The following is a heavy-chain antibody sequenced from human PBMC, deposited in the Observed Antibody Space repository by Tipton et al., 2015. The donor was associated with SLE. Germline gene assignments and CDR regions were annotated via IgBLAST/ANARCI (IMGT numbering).Heavy chain of an antibody. CDR3: TRDPWGYYGSGSYYYYGMDV. Sequence: SLRLSCTASGFTFGDYAMSWVRQAPGKGLEWVGFIRSKAYGGTTEYAASVKGRFTISRDDSKSIAYLQMNSLKTEDTAVYYCTRDPWGYYGSGSYYYYGMDVWGQGTTATVSS. CDR1: GFTFGDYA. D-gene: IGHD3-10*01. CDR2: IRSKAYGGTT. V-gene: IGHV3-49*04. J-gene: IGHJ6*02.